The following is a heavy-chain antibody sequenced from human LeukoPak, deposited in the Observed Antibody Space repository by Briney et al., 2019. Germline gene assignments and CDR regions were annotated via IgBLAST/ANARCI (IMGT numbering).Heavy chain of an antibody. CDR3: AHSSSWFDY. D-gene: IGHD6-13*01. J-gene: IGHJ4*02. Sequence: PGESLKISCAASGFTFSSYAMSWVRQAPGKGLEWVSAISGSGGSTYYADSVKGRFTISRDNSKNTLYLQMNSLRAEDTAVYYCAHSSSWFDYWGQGTLVTVSS. CDR2: ISGSGGST. CDR1: GFTFSSYA. V-gene: IGHV3-23*01.